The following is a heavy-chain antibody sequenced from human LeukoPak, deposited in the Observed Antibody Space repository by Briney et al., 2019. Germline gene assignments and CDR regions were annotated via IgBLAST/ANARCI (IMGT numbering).Heavy chain of an antibody. CDR1: GYTFTSYG. V-gene: IGHV1-18*01. Sequence: ASVKVSCKASGYTFTSYGISWVRQAPGQGLEWMGWISAYNGNTNYAQKLQGRVTMTTDTSTSTAYMELRSLRSDDTAVYYCAREGEGFYYDSSGYPDWYFDPWGRGTLVTVSS. J-gene: IGHJ2*01. CDR3: AREGEGFYYDSSGYPDWYFDP. CDR2: ISAYNGNT. D-gene: IGHD3-22*01.